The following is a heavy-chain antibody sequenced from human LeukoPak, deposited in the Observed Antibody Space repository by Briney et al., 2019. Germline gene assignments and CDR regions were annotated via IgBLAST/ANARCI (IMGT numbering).Heavy chain of an antibody. CDR1: GGTFSSYA. D-gene: IGHD6-13*01. Sequence: GASVKVSCKASGGTFSSYAISWVRQAPGQGLEWMGGIIPISGTTNYAQKFQDRVTITADKSTSTAYMELSSLRSEDTAVYYCARVVGLTGYSSSWYSGYYYYMDVWGKGTTVTVSS. CDR2: IIPISGTT. V-gene: IGHV1-69*06. J-gene: IGHJ6*03. CDR3: ARVVGLTGYSSSWYSGYYYYMDV.